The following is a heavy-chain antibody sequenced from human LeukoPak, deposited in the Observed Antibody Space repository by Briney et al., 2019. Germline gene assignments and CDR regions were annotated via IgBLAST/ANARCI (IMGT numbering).Heavy chain of an antibody. D-gene: IGHD5-24*01. J-gene: IGHJ4*02. CDR3: AKDPRVGSRVATPCH. CDR1: GFTFGSYA. CDR2: ISGSGGST. V-gene: IGHV3-23*01. Sequence: SGGSLRLSCAASGFTFGSYAMSWVRQAPGKGLEWVSAISGSGGSTYYADSVKGRFTISRDNSKSTLFLQMNSLRAEDTAVYYCAKDPRVGSRVATPCHWGQGTLVTVSS.